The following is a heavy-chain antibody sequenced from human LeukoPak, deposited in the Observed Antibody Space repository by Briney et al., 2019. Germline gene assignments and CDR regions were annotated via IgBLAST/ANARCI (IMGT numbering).Heavy chain of an antibody. CDR3: ARDRGTAMVWYYFDY. Sequence: GGSLRLSCAASGFTFSSYAMYWVRQAPGKGLEYVSAISSNGGSTYYANSVKGRFTISRDNSKNTLYLQMGSLRAGDMAVYYCARDRGTAMVWYYFDYWGQGTLVTVSS. V-gene: IGHV3-64*01. J-gene: IGHJ4*02. CDR2: ISSNGGST. CDR1: GFTFSSYA. D-gene: IGHD5-18*01.